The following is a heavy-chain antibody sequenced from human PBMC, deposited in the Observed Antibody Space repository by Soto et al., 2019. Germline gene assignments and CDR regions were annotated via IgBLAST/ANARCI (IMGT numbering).Heavy chain of an antibody. Sequence: QLQLEQSGPEVKKPGSSVKVSCKASGRSFSSDGVSWVRQAPGQGLEWMGGIIPVFGNTKYVQRFQGRLTITAYKSTSTVYMAMSSLSSEDTAVYFCARGQYYSSGSAATCYFYFGIDVWGQGTTVIVS. D-gene: IGHD3-10*01. CDR1: GRSFSSDG. CDR2: IIPVFGNT. CDR3: ARGQYYSSGSAATCYFYFGIDV. J-gene: IGHJ6*02. V-gene: IGHV1-69*06.